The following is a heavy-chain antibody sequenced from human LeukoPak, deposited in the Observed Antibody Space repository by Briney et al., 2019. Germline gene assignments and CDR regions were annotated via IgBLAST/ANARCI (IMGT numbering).Heavy chain of an antibody. CDR2: ISGSGGST. J-gene: IGHJ4*02. V-gene: IGHV3-23*01. Sequence: PGGSLRLSCAAPGFTFSNSAMTWVHQAPGKGLEWVSAISGSGGSTYYAHSVKGRFTISRDNSKNTLYLQMSSLRAEDTAVYYCLRSGGGRASNWGQGTPVTVSS. D-gene: IGHD2-15*01. CDR3: LRSGGGRASN. CDR1: GFTFSNSA.